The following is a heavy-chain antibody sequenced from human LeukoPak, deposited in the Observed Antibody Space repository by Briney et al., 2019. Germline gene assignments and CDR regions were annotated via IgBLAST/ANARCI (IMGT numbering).Heavy chain of an antibody. J-gene: IGHJ4*02. CDR3: ARDLDPSSSPFPYYFDY. Sequence: GGSLRLSCTASGFTLSSYWMSWVRQAPGKGLEWVANIKQDGSEKYYVESVKGRFTISRDNAKNSLYLQMNSLRAVDTAVYYCARDLDPSSSPFPYYFDYWGQGTLVTVSS. V-gene: IGHV3-7*01. CDR2: IKQDGSEK. CDR1: GFTLSSYW. D-gene: IGHD6-6*01.